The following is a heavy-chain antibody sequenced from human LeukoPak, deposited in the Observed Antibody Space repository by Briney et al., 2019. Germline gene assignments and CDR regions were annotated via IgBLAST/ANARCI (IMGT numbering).Heavy chain of an antibody. D-gene: IGHD5-12*01. Sequence: GGSLRLSCAASGFTFSSYAMSWVRQAPGKGLEWVSAISGSGGSTYYADSVKGRFTISRDNPKNTLYLQMNSLRAEDTAVYYCAKDPVWATIEPSYFDYWGQGTLVTVSS. CDR1: GFTFSSYA. CDR3: AKDPVWATIEPSYFDY. CDR2: ISGSGGST. V-gene: IGHV3-23*01. J-gene: IGHJ4*02.